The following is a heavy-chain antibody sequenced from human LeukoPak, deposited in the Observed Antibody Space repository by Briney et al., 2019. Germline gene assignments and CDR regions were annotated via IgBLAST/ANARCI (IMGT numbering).Heavy chain of an antibody. D-gene: IGHD3-22*01. CDR2: ISSSSIYI. CDR1: GFTFSRYS. J-gene: IGHJ3*02. Sequence: RPGGSLRLSCAASGFTFSRYSMNWVRQAPGKGLEWVSSISSSSIYIYYADSVKGRFTISRDNSKNTLYLQMNSLRTEDTAVYYCARDRADYYDSSGFYIDAFDIWGQGTMVTVSS. V-gene: IGHV3-21*01. CDR3: ARDRADYYDSSGFYIDAFDI.